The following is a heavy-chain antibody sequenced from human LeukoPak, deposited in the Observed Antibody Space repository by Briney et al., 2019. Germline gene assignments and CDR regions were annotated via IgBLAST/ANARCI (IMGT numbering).Heavy chain of an antibody. CDR3: AKDQEAFDY. V-gene: IGHV1-46*01. J-gene: IGHJ4*02. CDR2: IYPRDGST. Sequence: ASVKVSCKASGYSFTSNYIHWVRQAPGQGLEWMGMIYPRDGSTSYAQKFQGRVTVTRDTSTSTVHMELSGLRSEDTAVYYCAKDQEAFDYWGQGTLVTVSS. CDR1: GYSFTSNY.